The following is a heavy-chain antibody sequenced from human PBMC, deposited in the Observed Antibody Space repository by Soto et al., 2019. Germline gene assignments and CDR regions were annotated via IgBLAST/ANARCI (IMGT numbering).Heavy chain of an antibody. J-gene: IGHJ4*02. CDR2: IWYDGSNK. V-gene: IGHV3-33*01. CDR3: AREAYSSSLDYFDY. Sequence: SLRLSCAASGFTFSSYGMHWVRQAPGKGLEWVAVIWYDGSNKYYADSVKGRFTISRDNSKNTLYLQMNSLRAEDTAVYYCAREAYSSSLDYFDYWGQGTLVTVSS. CDR1: GFTFSSYG. D-gene: IGHD6-6*01.